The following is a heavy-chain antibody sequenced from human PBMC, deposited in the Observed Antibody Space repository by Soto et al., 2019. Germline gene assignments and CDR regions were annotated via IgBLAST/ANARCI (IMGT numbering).Heavy chain of an antibody. J-gene: IGHJ5*02. Sequence: GASVKVSCKASGYTFASYAISWMRQAPGQGLEWMGWISAYNGNTNYAQKFQGRVTMTRDTSISTAYMELSSLTSEDTAVYYCARMFYYDTDGPNIVWFDPWGQGTLVT. CDR2: ISAYNGNT. V-gene: IGHV1-18*01. D-gene: IGHD3-22*01. CDR3: ARMFYYDTDGPNIVWFDP. CDR1: GYTFASYA.